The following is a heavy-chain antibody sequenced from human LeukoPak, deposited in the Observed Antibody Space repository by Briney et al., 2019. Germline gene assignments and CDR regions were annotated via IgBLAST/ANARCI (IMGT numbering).Heavy chain of an antibody. CDR2: IYSGGST. J-gene: IGHJ3*02. CDR3: AIDKVVRYDSIADYDAFDS. CDR1: GFTVSSNY. D-gene: IGHD3-22*01. Sequence: GGSLRLSCAASGFTVSSNYMSWVRQAPGKGLEWVSVIYSGGSTYYSDSVKDRFTISRDNYNNTMDLQMNSLRAEGTVVYYCAIDKVVRYDSIADYDAFDSWGEGTMVSVSS. V-gene: IGHV3-53*01.